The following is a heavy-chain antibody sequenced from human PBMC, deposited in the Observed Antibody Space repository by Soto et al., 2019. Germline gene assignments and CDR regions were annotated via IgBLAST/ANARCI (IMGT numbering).Heavy chain of an antibody. CDR2: INAGNGNT. Sequence: ASVKVSCKASGYTFTSYAMNWVRQAPGQRLEWMGWINAGNGNTKYSQKFQGRVTITADESTSTAYMELSSLRSEDTAVYYCAREAPGDIVLVPAEGPWFDPWGQGTLVTVSS. J-gene: IGHJ5*02. D-gene: IGHD2-2*01. CDR1: GYTFTSYA. CDR3: AREAPGDIVLVPAEGPWFDP. V-gene: IGHV1-3*01.